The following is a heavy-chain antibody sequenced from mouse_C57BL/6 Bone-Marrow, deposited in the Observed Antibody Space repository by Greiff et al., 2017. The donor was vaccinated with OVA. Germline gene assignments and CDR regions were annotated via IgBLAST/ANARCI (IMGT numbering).Heavy chain of an antibody. J-gene: IGHJ3*01. CDR2: IDPSDSYT. CDR1: GYTFTRYW. CDR3: ARSLDYDLAWFAY. D-gene: IGHD2-3*01. Sequence: VQLQQPGAELVMPGASVKLSCKASGYTFTRYWMHWVKQRPGQGLEWIGEIDPSDSYTNYNQKFKGKSTLTVDKSSSTAYMQLSSLTSEDSAVYYCARSLDYDLAWFAYWGQGTLVTVSA. V-gene: IGHV1-69*01.